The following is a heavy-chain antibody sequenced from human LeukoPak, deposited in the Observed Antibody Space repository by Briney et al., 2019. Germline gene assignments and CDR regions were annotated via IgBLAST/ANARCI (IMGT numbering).Heavy chain of an antibody. D-gene: IGHD3-22*01. Sequence: PSETLSLTCSVSSGSITNYYWTWIRQTPGKGLEWIGYASYSGSTSYNPSLKSRVTISVDMSKNQVSLKLASVTAADTAIYYCARRDESAGYYYWFNPWGQGTLVTVPS. J-gene: IGHJ5*02. CDR3: ARRDESAGYYYWFNP. CDR1: SGSITNYY. V-gene: IGHV4-59*01. CDR2: ASYSGST.